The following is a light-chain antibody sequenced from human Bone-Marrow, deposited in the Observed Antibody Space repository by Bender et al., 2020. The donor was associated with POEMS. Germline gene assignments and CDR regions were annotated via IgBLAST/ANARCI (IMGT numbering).Light chain of an antibody. CDR3: QVWDSDGDRVV. CDR1: NIGEKL. CDR2: HNT. V-gene: IGLV3-21*03. J-gene: IGLJ2*01. Sequence: SYVLTQPPSVSVAPGKTAKIPCSGDNIGEKLVHWYQQKPGQAPVVVVYHNTDRPSGIPERVSGSNNGQTATLTISRVEAGDEADFFCQVWDSDGDRVVFGGGTKLTVL.